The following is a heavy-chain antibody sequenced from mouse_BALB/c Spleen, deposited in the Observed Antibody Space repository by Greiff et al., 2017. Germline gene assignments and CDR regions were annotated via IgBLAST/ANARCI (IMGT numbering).Heavy chain of an antibody. J-gene: IGHJ4*01. Sequence: EVKLMESGGGLVQPGGSLKLSCAASGFTFSSYTMSWVRQTPEKRLEWVAYISNGGGSTYYPDTVKGRFTISRDNAKNTLYLQMSSLKSEDTAMYYCARHDYYGNYYAMDYWGQGTSVTVSS. D-gene: IGHD2-1*01. V-gene: IGHV5-12-2*01. CDR2: ISNGGGST. CDR1: GFTFSSYT. CDR3: ARHDYYGNYYAMDY.